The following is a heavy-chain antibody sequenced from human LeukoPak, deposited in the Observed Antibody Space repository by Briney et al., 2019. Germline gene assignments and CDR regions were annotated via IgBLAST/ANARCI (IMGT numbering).Heavy chain of an antibody. Sequence: PSETLSLTCTVSSDSISSYYWAWIRQPAGKGLEWIGRSYISGSTNYNPSLKSRVTMSVDTSKNQFSLRLSSVTAADTAVYYCARDRGSDAFDIWGQGTMVTVSS. D-gene: IGHD3-10*01. V-gene: IGHV4-4*07. CDR1: SDSISSYY. CDR2: SYISGST. CDR3: ARDRGSDAFDI. J-gene: IGHJ3*02.